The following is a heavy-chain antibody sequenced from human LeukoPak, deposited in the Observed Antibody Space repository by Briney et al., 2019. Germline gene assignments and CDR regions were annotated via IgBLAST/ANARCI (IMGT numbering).Heavy chain of an antibody. CDR2: INPNSGGT. V-gene: IGHV1-2*02. CDR1: GYTFTDYY. Sequence: GASVKVSCKASGYTFTDYYMHWVRQAPGQGLEWMGWINPNSGGTNYAQKFQGRVTMTRDTSISTAYMELSRLRSDDTAVYYCGRDLKAVAGLATYYYGMDVWGQGTTVTVSS. D-gene: IGHD6-19*01. CDR3: GRDLKAVAGLATYYYGMDV. J-gene: IGHJ6*02.